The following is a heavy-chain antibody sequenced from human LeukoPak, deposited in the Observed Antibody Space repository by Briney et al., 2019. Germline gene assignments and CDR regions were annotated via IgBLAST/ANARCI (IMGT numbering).Heavy chain of an antibody. CDR1: GFTFSSYS. J-gene: IGHJ4*02. CDR2: IYSGGST. D-gene: IGHD4-23*01. V-gene: IGHV3-53*01. CDR3: ASQDYGGVN. Sequence: GGSLRLSCAASGFTFSSYSMNWVRQAPGKGLEWVSVIYSGGSTYYADSVKGRFTISRDNSKNTLYLQMNSLRAEDTAVYYCASQDYGGVNWGQGTLVTVPS.